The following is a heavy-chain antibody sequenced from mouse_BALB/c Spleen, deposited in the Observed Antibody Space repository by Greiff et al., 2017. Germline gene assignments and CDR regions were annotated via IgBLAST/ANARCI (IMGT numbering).Heavy chain of an antibody. Sequence: VQLKESGPGLVQPSQSLSITCTVSGFSLTSYGVHWVRQSPGKGLEWLGVIWSGGSTDYNAAFISRLSISKDNSKSQVFFKMNSLQANDTAIYYCARNGYGYDENYAMDYWGQGTSVTVSS. CDR1: GFSLTSYG. V-gene: IGHV2-2*02. J-gene: IGHJ4*01. CDR2: IWSGGST. D-gene: IGHD2-2*01. CDR3: ARNGYGYDENYAMDY.